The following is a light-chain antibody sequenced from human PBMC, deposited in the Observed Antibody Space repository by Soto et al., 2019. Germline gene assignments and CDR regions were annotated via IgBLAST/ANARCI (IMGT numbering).Light chain of an antibody. CDR2: AVS. CDR3: SSYTSDSSYV. Sequence: QSVLTQPASVSGSPGQSITISCTGTSSGVGLYDYVSWYQQHPGKAPQLMIYAVSNRPSGVSNRFFAYKSCKTDSLILAWLQAEDEADYYCSSYTSDSSYVFGSGTKVTVL. CDR1: SSGVGLYDY. J-gene: IGLJ1*01. V-gene: IGLV2-14*01.